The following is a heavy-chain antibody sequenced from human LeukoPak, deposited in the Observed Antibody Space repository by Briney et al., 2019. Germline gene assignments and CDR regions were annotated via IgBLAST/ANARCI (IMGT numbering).Heavy chain of an antibody. V-gene: IGHV4-59*11. Sequence: TSETLSLTCTISGGSISSHYWSWIRQPPGKGLEWIGYISYIGSTNYNPSLKSRVTISVDTSKNQFSLKLTSVTAADAAVYFCARDPTTVTKGLDIWGQGTMVTVSS. CDR2: ISYIGST. D-gene: IGHD4-17*01. J-gene: IGHJ3*02. CDR1: GGSISSHY. CDR3: ARDPTTVTKGLDI.